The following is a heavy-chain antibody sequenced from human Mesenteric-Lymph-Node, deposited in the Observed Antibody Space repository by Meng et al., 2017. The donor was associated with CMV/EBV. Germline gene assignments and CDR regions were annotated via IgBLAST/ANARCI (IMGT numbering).Heavy chain of an antibody. CDR3: AKIFGVITPFDY. V-gene: IGHV3-30*02. CDR2: IRYDGNNE. CDR1: GFTFSNYG. J-gene: IGHJ4*02. D-gene: IGHD3-3*01. Sequence: GESLKISCAASGFTFSNYGMHWVRQAPGKGLEWVAFIRYDGNNEYYTDSVRGRFTISRDNSKNTLYLQMSSLRAEDTALHYCAKIFGVITPFDYWGQGTLVTVSS.